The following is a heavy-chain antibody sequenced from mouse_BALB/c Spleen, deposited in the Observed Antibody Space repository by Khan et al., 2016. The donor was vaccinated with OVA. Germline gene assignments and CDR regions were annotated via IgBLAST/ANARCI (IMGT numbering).Heavy chain of an antibody. D-gene: IGHD1-1*01. CDR3: ARTDYGSLDY. CDR1: GYTFTDYT. CDR2: FNPNNGDT. J-gene: IGHJ2*01. Sequence: VRLQQSGPELVKPGASVKISCKASGYTFTDYTMDWVKQSHGKSLEWIGDFNPNNGDTFYNQKFKGKAALTVDKSSSTAFMELRCLTSEDTAVYYCARTDYGSLDYWGQGTTLTVSS. V-gene: IGHV1-18*01.